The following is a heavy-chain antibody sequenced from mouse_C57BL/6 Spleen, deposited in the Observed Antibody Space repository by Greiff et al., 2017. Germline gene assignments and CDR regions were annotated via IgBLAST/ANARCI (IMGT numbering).Heavy chain of an antibody. CDR3: TTYYGSSSPFAY. CDR1: GFNINDYY. CDR2: IDPEDGDT. V-gene: IGHV14-1*01. Sequence: EVQVVESGAELVRPGASVKLSCTASGFNINDYYMHWVKQRPEQGLEWIGRIDPEDGDTEYAPKFQGKATMTADTSSNTAYLQLSSLTSEDTAVYYCTTYYGSSSPFAYWGEGTLVTVSA. D-gene: IGHD1-1*01. J-gene: IGHJ3*01.